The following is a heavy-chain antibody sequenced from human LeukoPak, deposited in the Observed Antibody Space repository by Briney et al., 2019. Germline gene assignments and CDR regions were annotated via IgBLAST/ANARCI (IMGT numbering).Heavy chain of an antibody. V-gene: IGHV3-21*01. CDR2: ISSSSSYI. CDR3: ARRPPYYYYYGMDV. J-gene: IGHJ6*02. Sequence: KSGGSLRLSCAASGFTFSSYSMNWVRQAPGKGLEWVSSISSSSSYIYYADSVKGRFTISRDNAKNSLYLQMNSLRAEDTAVYYCARRPPYYYYYGMDVWGQGTTVTVSS. CDR1: GFTFSSYS.